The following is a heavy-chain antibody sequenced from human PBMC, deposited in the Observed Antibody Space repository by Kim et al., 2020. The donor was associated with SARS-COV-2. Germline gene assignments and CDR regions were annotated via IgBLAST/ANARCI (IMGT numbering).Heavy chain of an antibody. Sequence: GGSLRLSCAASGFTFSSYAMHWVRQAPGKGLEWVAVISYDGSNKYYADSVKGRFTISRDNSKNTLYLQMNSLRAEDTAVYYCARDRIMITFGGVIPYYFDYWGQGTLVTVSS. J-gene: IGHJ4*02. V-gene: IGHV3-30*04. D-gene: IGHD3-16*02. CDR1: GFTFSSYA. CDR3: ARDRIMITFGGVIPYYFDY. CDR2: ISYDGSNK.